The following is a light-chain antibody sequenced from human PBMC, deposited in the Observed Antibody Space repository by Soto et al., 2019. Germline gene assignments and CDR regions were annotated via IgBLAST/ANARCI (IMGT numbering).Light chain of an antibody. CDR1: QSVSSSY. J-gene: IGKJ1*01. Sequence: EIVMTQSPATLSVSPGARATLSCRASQSVSSSYLAWYQQRPGQAPRLLICGASSRATGIQDSFSGSGSGPDFTLTISRLEPEDFAVYYCKQYGSSPTFGQGTKVDIK. V-gene: IGKV3-20*01. CDR3: KQYGSSPT. CDR2: GAS.